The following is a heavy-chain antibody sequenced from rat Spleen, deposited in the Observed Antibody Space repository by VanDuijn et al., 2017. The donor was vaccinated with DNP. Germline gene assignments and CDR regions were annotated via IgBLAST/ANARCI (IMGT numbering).Heavy chain of an antibody. CDR1: GFSLTSYN. V-gene: IGHV2-30*01. D-gene: IGHD1-1*01. CDR2: IWTGGSP. J-gene: IGHJ4*01. Sequence: QVQLKESGPGLVQPSQTLSLTCTVSGFSLTSYNVHWVRQPTGKGLEWMGVIWTGGSPDYNSALKSRLSISRDTSKRQVFLKMNSLQTEDIATYYCARGPNYYSGEDYVMDAWGQGASVTVSS. CDR3: ARGPNYYSGEDYVMDA.